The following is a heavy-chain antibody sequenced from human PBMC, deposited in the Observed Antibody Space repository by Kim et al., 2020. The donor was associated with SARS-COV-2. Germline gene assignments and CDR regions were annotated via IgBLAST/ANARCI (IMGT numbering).Heavy chain of an antibody. D-gene: IGHD3-22*01. Sequence: QQCQGRLPITADESTSTAYMELGSLRSEDTAVYYCARVDNYDSSGYSFDYWGQGTLVTVSS. J-gene: IGHJ4*02. CDR3: ARVDNYDSSGYSFDY. V-gene: IGHV1-69*01.